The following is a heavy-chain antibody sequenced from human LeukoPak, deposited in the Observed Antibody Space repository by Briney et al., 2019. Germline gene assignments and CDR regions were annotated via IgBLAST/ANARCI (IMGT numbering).Heavy chain of an antibody. CDR1: NGSITSYY. CDR3: VKSIASRGENVFDI. D-gene: IGHD6-6*01. V-gene: IGHV4-59*01. Sequence: SETLSLTCNVSNGSITSYYWGWVRQPPGEGLEFIGYIHYSGSTNYNPSLKSRVAISAEKSKNQFSLNLSSGTAADPALYFVVKSIASRGENVFDIWGQGTMVTVSS. CDR2: IHYSGST. J-gene: IGHJ3*02.